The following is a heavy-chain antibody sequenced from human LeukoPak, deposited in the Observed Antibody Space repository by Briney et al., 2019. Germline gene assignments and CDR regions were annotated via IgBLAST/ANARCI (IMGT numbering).Heavy chain of an antibody. Sequence: SETLSLTCAVYGGSFSGYYWSWIRQPPGKGLEWIGEINHSGSTNCNPSLKSRVTISVDTSKSQFSLKLSSVTAADTAVYYCARGEIEYSSSSFDYWGQGTLVTVSS. J-gene: IGHJ4*02. D-gene: IGHD6-6*01. CDR1: GGSFSGYY. CDR3: ARGEIEYSSSSFDY. V-gene: IGHV4-34*01. CDR2: INHSGST.